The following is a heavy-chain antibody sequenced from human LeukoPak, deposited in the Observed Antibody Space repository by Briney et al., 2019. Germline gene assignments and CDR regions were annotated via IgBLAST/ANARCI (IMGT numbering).Heavy chain of an antibody. D-gene: IGHD2-15*01. CDR1: GGSISSYY. J-gene: IGHJ4*02. Sequence: SETLSLTCTVSGGSISSYYWSWIRQPPGKGLEWIGYIYYSGSTNYNPSLKSRVTISVDTSKNQFSLKLRSVTAADTAVYYCARALPYYCSGGSCPFDYWGQGTLVTVSS. CDR3: ARALPYYCSGGSCPFDY. V-gene: IGHV4-59*01. CDR2: IYYSGST.